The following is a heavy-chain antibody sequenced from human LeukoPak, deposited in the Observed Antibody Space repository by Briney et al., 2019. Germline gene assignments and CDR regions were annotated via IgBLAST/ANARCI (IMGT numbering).Heavy chain of an antibody. Sequence: SETLSLTCTVSGGSISSYYWSWIRQPPGKGLEWIGYIYYSGSTNYNPSLKSRVTISVDTSKNQLSLKLSSVTAADTAVYYCARASPYYYGMDVWGQGTTVTVSS. J-gene: IGHJ6*02. CDR2: IYYSGST. CDR1: GGSISSYY. V-gene: IGHV4-59*01. CDR3: ARASPYYYGMDV.